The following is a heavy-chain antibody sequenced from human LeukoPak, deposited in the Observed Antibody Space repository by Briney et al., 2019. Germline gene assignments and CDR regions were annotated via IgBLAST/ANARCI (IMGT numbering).Heavy chain of an antibody. CDR3: ASVYLYGMDV. CDR1: GYSLTTYY. J-gene: IGHJ6*02. Sequence: ASVTVSFKASGYSLTTYYMHWVRQAPGQGLEWMAIINPSGGGTKYAQKFQGRVTMTRDTPTNTVYMELSSLRTEDTAVYYCASVYLYGMDVWGQGTTVTVSS. CDR2: INPSGGGT. V-gene: IGHV1-46*01. D-gene: IGHD2-8*01.